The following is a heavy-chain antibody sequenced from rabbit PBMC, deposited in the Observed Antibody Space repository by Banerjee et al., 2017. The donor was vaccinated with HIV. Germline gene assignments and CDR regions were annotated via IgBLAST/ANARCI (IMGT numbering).Heavy chain of an antibody. CDR2: IGTYDSNT. CDR3: ARADYDAYSPFNL. D-gene: IGHD6-1*01. J-gene: IGHJ4*01. V-gene: IGHV1S40*01. Sequence: QSLEESGGGLVQPEGSLTLTCKASGFDFSSSYYMCWVRQAPGKGLEWIGCIGTYDSNTYFATWAKGRFTISKASSTTVTLQLTSLTAADTATYFCARADYDAYSPFNLWGQGTLVTVS. CDR1: GFDFSSSYY.